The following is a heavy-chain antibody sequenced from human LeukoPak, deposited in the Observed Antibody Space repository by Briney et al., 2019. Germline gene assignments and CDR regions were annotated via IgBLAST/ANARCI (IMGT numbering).Heavy chain of an antibody. D-gene: IGHD2-15*01. J-gene: IGHJ3*02. CDR2: INWNGGST. CDR1: GFLFEDHA. V-gene: IGHV3-20*04. Sequence: GGSLRPSCATPGFLFEDHAINWVRQAPGKGLEWVSNINWNGGSTGYADSVKGRFTISRDNAKNSLYLQMNGLRDDDTALYFCARDMLLGDAFDIWGQGAMVIVSS. CDR3: ARDMLLGDAFDI.